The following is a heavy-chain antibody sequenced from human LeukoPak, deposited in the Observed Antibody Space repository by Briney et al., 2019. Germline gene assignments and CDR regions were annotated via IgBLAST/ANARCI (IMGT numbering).Heavy chain of an antibody. V-gene: IGHV5-51*01. D-gene: IGHD3-10*01. CDR3: ARCGSGSYYKPPYYYYGMDV. CDR2: IYPGDSDT. CDR1: GYSFASYW. J-gene: IGHJ6*02. Sequence: GESLKISCKGSGYSFASYWIGWVRQMPGKGLEWMGIIYPGDSDTRYSPSFQGQVTISADKSISTAYLQWSSLKASDTATYYCARCGSGSYYKPPYYYYGMDVWGQGTTVTVSS.